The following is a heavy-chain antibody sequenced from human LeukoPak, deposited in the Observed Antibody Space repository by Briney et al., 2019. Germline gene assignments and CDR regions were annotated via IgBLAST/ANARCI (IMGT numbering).Heavy chain of an antibody. CDR1: GYTFTSYG. CDR3: AREDGGNPGPNNFDY. J-gene: IGHJ4*02. V-gene: IGHV1-18*01. CDR2: ISAYNGNT. D-gene: IGHD4-23*01. Sequence: EASVKVSCKASGYTFTSYGISWVRQAPGQGLEWMGWISAYNGNTNYAQKLQGRVTMTTDTSTSTAYMELRSLRSDDTAVYYCAREDGGNPGPNNFDYWGQGTLVTVSS.